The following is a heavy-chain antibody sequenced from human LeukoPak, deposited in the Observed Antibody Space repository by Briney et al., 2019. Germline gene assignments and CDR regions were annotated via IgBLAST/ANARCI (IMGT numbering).Heavy chain of an antibody. Sequence: GGSLRLSCVASGFTFSSYAMHWVRQAPGKGLEWVAVISYDGSNKYYADSVKGRFTISRDNSKNTLYLQMNSLRAEDTAVYYCARVHSGSYWGQGTLVTVSS. J-gene: IGHJ4*02. CDR3: ARVHSGSY. CDR2: ISYDGSNK. V-gene: IGHV3-30*04. D-gene: IGHD1-26*01. CDR1: GFTFSSYA.